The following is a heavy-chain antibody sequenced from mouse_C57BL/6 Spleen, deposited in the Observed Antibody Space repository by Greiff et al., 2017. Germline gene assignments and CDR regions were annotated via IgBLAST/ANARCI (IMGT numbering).Heavy chain of an antibody. Sequence: EVQLQQSGAELVRPGASVKLSCTASGFNIKDDYMHWVKQRPEQGLEWIGWIDPENGDTEYASKFQGKATITADTSSNTAYLQLSSLPSEDTAVYYCYYYGSSYEFDYWGKGTTLTVSS. V-gene: IGHV14-4*01. CDR3: YYYGSSYEFDY. CDR1: GFNIKDDY. CDR2: IDPENGDT. J-gene: IGHJ2*01. D-gene: IGHD1-1*01.